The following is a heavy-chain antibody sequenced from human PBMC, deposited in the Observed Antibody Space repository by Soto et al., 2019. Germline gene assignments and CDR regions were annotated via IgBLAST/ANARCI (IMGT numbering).Heavy chain of an antibody. Sequence: ESGGGLVQPGGSLRLSCAASGFTFSSYAMSWVRQAPGKGLEWVSGISKNGGNKWYADTVKGRFTISRDNSKNTLFLQMISLRPDDTAVYYCAQRGGNDYWGGFDYWGPGTLVTVSS. CDR1: GFTFSSYA. D-gene: IGHD7-27*01. J-gene: IGHJ4*02. CDR3: AQRGGNDYWGGFDY. CDR2: ISKNGGNK. V-gene: IGHV3-23*01.